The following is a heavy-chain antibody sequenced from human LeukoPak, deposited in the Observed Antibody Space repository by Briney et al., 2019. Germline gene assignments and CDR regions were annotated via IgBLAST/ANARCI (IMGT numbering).Heavy chain of an antibody. Sequence: GGSLRLFCAASGFIFNTYVMHWLRQAPGKGLEWLAFIRYDGSNKNYADSVKGRFTISRDNTKNSLYLQMNSLRAEDTAVYYCAKDGGSDPDSFDIWGQGTMVTVSS. D-gene: IGHD2-15*01. J-gene: IGHJ3*02. CDR1: GFIFNTYV. V-gene: IGHV3-30*02. CDR3: AKDGGSDPDSFDI. CDR2: IRYDGSNK.